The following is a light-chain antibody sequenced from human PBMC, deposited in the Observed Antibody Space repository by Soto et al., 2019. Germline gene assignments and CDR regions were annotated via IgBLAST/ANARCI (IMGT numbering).Light chain of an antibody. V-gene: IGKV1-27*01. J-gene: IGKJ3*01. Sequence: DIQMTQSPSSLSASVGDRVTITCRASQGISNYLAWYQRKPGKVPKLLFYAASTLQSGVPSRFSGSGSGTDFTLTISGLQPEDVATYYCQKYNSAPRTFGPGTKVDIK. CDR1: QGISNY. CDR3: QKYNSAPRT. CDR2: AAS.